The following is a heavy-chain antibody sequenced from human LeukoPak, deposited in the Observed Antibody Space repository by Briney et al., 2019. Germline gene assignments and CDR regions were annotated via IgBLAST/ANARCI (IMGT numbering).Heavy chain of an antibody. CDR3: AREAGTNWIFGEYFPF. V-gene: IGHV1-3*01. Sequence: ASVKVSCKASGYTFNSHPMHWVRQAPGQRLEWMGWINADNGNTRYSQKLQGRVTITRDTSANTAYMELSGLRSDDTAAYYCAREAGTNWIFGEYFPFWGQGTLVTVSA. J-gene: IGHJ1*01. CDR1: GYTFNSHP. D-gene: IGHD1-1*01. CDR2: INADNGNT.